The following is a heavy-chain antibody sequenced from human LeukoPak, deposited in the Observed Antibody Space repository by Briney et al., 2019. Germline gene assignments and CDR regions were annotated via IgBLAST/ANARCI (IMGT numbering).Heavy chain of an antibody. J-gene: IGHJ4*02. Sequence: PGGSLRLSCAASGFTFSSYGMHWVRQAPGKGLEWVAFIRYDGSNKYYADSVKGRFTISRDNSKNTLYLQMNSLRAGDTAVYYCAKGLGYCSSTSCYFVYWGQGTLVTVSS. CDR2: IRYDGSNK. D-gene: IGHD2-2*01. V-gene: IGHV3-30*02. CDR1: GFTFSSYG. CDR3: AKGLGYCSSTSCYFVY.